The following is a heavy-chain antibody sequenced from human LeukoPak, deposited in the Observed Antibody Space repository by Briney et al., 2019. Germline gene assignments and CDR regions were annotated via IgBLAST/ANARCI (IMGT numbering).Heavy chain of an antibody. Sequence: GASEKVSCKVSGYTLTELSMHWVRQAPGKGLEWMGGFDPEDGETIYAQKFQGRVTMTEDTSTDTAYMELSSLRSEDTAVYYCATAPIIAAAGGGWFDPWGQGTLVTVSS. CDR3: ATAPIIAAAGGGWFDP. CDR1: GYTLTELS. J-gene: IGHJ5*02. D-gene: IGHD6-13*01. V-gene: IGHV1-24*01. CDR2: FDPEDGET.